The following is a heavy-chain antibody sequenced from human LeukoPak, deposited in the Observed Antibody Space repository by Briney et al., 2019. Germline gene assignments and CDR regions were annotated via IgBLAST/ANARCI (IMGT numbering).Heavy chain of an antibody. CDR2: ISWNSGSI. CDR1: GFTFDDYA. CDR3: AKSSEAMVRGVFDY. Sequence: PGGSLRLSCAASGFTFDDYAMHWVRQAPGKGLEWVSGISWNSGSIGYADSVKGRFTISRDNAKNSLYLQMNSLRAEDTALYYCAKSSEAMVRGVFDYWGQGTLVTVSS. V-gene: IGHV3-9*01. D-gene: IGHD3-10*01. J-gene: IGHJ4*02.